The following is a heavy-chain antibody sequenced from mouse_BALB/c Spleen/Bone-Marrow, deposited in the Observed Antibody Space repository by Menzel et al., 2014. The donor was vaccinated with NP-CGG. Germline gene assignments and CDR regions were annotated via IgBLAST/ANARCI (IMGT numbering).Heavy chain of an antibody. J-gene: IGHJ2*01. V-gene: IGHV7-3*02. CDR1: GFTFTDYY. CDR3: ARDKGRVFFDY. Sequence: EVKLQESGGGLVQPGGSLRLSCATSGFTFTDYYMNWVRPPPGKALEWLGFIRNKANGYTTEYSASVKGRFTISRDNSQNILYLQMNTLRAEDSATYYCARDKGRVFFDYWGQGTTLTVSS. CDR2: IRNKANGYTT.